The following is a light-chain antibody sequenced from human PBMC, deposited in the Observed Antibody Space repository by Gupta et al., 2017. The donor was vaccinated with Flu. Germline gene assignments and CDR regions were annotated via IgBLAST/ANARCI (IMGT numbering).Light chain of an antibody. V-gene: IGKV3-15*01. J-gene: IGKJ1*01. CDR2: GAS. CDR1: QRIVSN. CDR3: QQYYDWPRT. Sequence: EIVMSQSPGTLSVSPGERATLSCRASQRIVSNLAWYQQRPGQAPRLLIYGASTRAINIPARFSGSGSGTEFTLTISSLQSEDFAVYYCQQYYDWPRTFGQGTKVETK.